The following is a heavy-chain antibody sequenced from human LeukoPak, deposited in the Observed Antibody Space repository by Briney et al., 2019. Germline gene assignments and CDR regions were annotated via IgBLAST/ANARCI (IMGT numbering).Heavy chain of an antibody. V-gene: IGHV4-59*01. D-gene: IGHD3-10*01. CDR1: GGSISSYY. CDR2: IYYSGST. J-gene: IGHJ4*02. Sequence: PSETLSLTCTVSGGSISSYYWSWIRQPPGKGLEWIGYIYYSGSTNYNPSLKSRVTISVDTSENQFSLKLSSVTAADTAVYYCARLVRYGSGSYYFDYWGQGTLVTVSS. CDR3: ARLVRYGSGSYYFDY.